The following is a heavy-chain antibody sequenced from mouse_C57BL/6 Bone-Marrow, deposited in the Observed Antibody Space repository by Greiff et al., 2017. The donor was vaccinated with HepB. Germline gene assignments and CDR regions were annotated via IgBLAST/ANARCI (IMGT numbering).Heavy chain of an antibody. CDR3: AYPYYAMDY. J-gene: IGHJ4*01. CDR1: GYTFTDYY. Sequence: EVQLQESGPVLVKPGASVKMSCKASGYTFTDYYMNWVKQSHGKSLEWIGVINPYNGGTSYNQKFKGKATLTVDKSSSTAYMELNSLTSEDSAVYYCAYPYYAMDYWGQGTSVTVSS. CDR2: INPYNGGT. V-gene: IGHV1-19*01.